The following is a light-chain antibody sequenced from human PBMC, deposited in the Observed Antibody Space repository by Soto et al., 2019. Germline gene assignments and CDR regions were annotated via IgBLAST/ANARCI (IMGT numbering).Light chain of an antibody. J-gene: IGKJ5*01. V-gene: IGKV3-15*01. CDR1: QSVRTK. Sequence: EILMTQSPDTLYVSPGEGATLSCISSQSVRTKLAWYQQKAGQAPRLLIYGASTRATGIPDRFSGSGSGTEFTLTISSLQSEDFAVYYCQQYNSWPPITFGQGTRLEIK. CDR3: QQYNSWPPIT. CDR2: GAS.